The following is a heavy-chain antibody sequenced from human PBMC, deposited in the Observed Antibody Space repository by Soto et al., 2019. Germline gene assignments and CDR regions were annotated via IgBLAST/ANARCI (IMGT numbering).Heavy chain of an antibody. CDR3: AKLATPVTTFDY. D-gene: IGHD4-17*01. CDR2: ISYDGDHK. J-gene: IGHJ4*02. V-gene: IGHV3-30-3*02. Sequence: GGSLRLSCAASGFSFSTYAMHWVRQTPGKGLEWVAVISYDGDHKYYTDSVKGRFTISRDNSKNTLYLQMSSLRAEDTAVYYCAKLATPVTTFDYWGQGALVTVSS. CDR1: GFSFSTYA.